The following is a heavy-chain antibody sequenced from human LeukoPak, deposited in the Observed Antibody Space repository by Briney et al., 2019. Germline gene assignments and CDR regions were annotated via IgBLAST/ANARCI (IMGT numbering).Heavy chain of an antibody. J-gene: IGHJ3*02. CDR2: IYYSGST. Sequence: SETLSLTCTVSGGSISSYYWSWIRQPPGKGLEWIGYIYYSGSTNYNPSLKSRVTISVDTSKNQFSLKLSSVTAADTAVYYCARTYCSGGTCYDAFDIWGQGTMVTVSS. CDR3: ARTYCSGGTCYDAFDI. V-gene: IGHV4-59*01. CDR1: GGSISSYY. D-gene: IGHD2-15*01.